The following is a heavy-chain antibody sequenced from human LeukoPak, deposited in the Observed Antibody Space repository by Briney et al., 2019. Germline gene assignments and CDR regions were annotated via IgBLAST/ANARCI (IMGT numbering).Heavy chain of an antibody. D-gene: IGHD6-19*01. CDR3: AGIAVAGTGPSFDY. Sequence: SETLSLTCTVSGGSISSYYWSWIRQPPGEGLEWIGYIYYSGSTNYNPSLKSRVIISVDTSKNQFSLKLSSVTAADTAVYYCAGIAVAGTGPSFDYWGQGTLVTVSS. J-gene: IGHJ4*02. V-gene: IGHV4-59*01. CDR2: IYYSGST. CDR1: GGSISSYY.